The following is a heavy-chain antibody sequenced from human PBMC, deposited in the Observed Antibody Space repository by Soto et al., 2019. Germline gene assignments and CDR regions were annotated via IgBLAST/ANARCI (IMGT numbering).Heavy chain of an antibody. CDR3: ARSVFP. J-gene: IGHJ5*02. V-gene: IGHV4-34*09. CDR2: INHSGST. CDR1: GGSFSGYY. Sequence: PSETLSLTCAVYGGSFSGYYWSWIRQPPGKGLEWIGEINHSGSTNYNPSLKSRVTISVNTSKNQFSLKLSSVTAAETAVYYCARSVFPWGQGTMVTVSS.